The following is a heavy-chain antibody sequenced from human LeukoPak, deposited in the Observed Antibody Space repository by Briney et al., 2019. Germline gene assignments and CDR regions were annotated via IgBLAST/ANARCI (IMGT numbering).Heavy chain of an antibody. V-gene: IGHV3-23*01. Sequence: PGGTLRLSCAASAFTFSGFAMSWIRQAPGKGLEWVSSISRSGESTFYADSVRGRFTISRDNSKNTVSLQMESLRAEDTALYYCAKDYAVGSIDYWGQGTLVTVSS. CDR2: ISRSGEST. CDR3: AKDYAVGSIDY. J-gene: IGHJ4*02. D-gene: IGHD3-16*01. CDR1: AFTFSGFA.